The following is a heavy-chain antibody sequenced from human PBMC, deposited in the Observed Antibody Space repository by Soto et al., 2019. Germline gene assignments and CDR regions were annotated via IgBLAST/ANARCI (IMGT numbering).Heavy chain of an antibody. Sequence: QVQLVQSGAEVKKPGASVKVSCKASGYTFTSYGISWVRQAPGQGLEWMGWISAYNGNTNYAQKLQGRVTMTTDTSTSTAYMELRSLRSDDTAVYYCARDRSMWELLKSDAFDIWGQGTMVTVSS. V-gene: IGHV1-18*04. CDR2: ISAYNGNT. J-gene: IGHJ3*02. CDR1: GYTFTSYG. CDR3: ARDRSMWELLKSDAFDI. D-gene: IGHD1-26*01.